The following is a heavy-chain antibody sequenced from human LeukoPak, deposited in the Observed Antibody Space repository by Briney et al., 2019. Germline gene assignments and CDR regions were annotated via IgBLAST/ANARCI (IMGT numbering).Heavy chain of an antibody. J-gene: IGHJ4*02. V-gene: IGHV3-15*01. CDR2: TKSKTDGGTT. CDR1: GFTFSNAW. CDR3: TTGGWLRSLGY. D-gene: IGHD5-12*01. Sequence: GGSLRLSCAASGFTFSNAWMSWVRQAPGKGLEWVGRTKSKTDGGTTDYAAPVKGRFTISRDDSKNTLYLQMNSLKTEDTAVYYCTTGGWLRSLGYWGQGTLVTVSS.